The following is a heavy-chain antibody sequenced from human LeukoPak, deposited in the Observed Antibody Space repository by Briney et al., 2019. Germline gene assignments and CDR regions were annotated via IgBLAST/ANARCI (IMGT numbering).Heavy chain of an antibody. V-gene: IGHV4-31*03. CDR3: ARGGGDAYYDSSGYRLFDY. CDR1: GGSISSGGYY. CDR2: IYYSGST. J-gene: IGHJ4*02. Sequence: SETLSLTCTVSGGSISSGGYYWSWIRQHPGKGLEWIGYIYYSGSTYYNPSLKSRVTISVDTSKNQFSLKLSSVTAADTAVYYCARGGGDAYYDSSGYRLFDYWGQGTLVTVSS. D-gene: IGHD3-22*01.